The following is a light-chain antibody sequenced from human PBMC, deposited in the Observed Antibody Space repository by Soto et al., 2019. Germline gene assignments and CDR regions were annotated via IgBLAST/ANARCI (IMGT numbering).Light chain of an antibody. J-gene: IGKJ4*01. V-gene: IGKV3-11*01. CDR1: QSVSSY. CDR2: DAS. Sequence: DIVLTQSPSTLSSSPGERATLSCRASQSVSSYLAWYQQKPGQAPRLLIYDASNRATGIPARFSGSGSGTEFTITISSLEPEDFAVYYCQHRSNCARLTFGGGTKVEIK. CDR3: QHRSNCARLT.